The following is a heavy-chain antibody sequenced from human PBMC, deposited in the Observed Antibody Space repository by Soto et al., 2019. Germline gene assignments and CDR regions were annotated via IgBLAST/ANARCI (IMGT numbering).Heavy chain of an antibody. J-gene: IGHJ4*02. V-gene: IGHV2-5*02. Sequence: QITLNESGPTVVRPTETLTLTCRFSGFSLTTSGGGVGWIRQSPGKAPEWLALIYWDDDKRYSASLKSRITITKDTSKNQVVLTVSDLDPTDTATYYCAHRVLRTVFGLVTTNAIYFDFWGQGTPVAVSS. CDR2: IYWDDDK. CDR3: AHRVLRTVFGLVTTNAIYFDF. D-gene: IGHD3-3*01. CDR1: GFSLTTSGGG.